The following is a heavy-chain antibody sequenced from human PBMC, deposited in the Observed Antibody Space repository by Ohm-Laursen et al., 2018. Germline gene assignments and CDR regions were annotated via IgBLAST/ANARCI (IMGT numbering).Heavy chain of an antibody. D-gene: IGHD6-13*01. CDR1: GFTFSSYA. J-gene: IGHJ4*02. CDR2: TSGSGGST. CDR3: AKTGLFLKAAAVPFDY. Sequence: SLRLSCTASGFTFSSYAMSWVRQAPGKGLEWVSATSGSGGSTYYADSVKGRFTISRDNSKNTLYLQMNSLRAEDTAVYYCAKTGLFLKAAAVPFDYWGQGTLVTVSS. V-gene: IGHV3-23*01.